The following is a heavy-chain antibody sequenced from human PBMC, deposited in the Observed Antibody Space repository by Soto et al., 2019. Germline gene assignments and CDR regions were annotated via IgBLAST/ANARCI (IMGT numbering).Heavy chain of an antibody. V-gene: IGHV3-30*18. CDR1: GFTFSSYG. D-gene: IGHD3-10*01. J-gene: IGHJ4*02. CDR2: ISYDGSNK. Sequence: GGSLRLSCAASGFTFSSYGMHWVRQAPGKGLEWVAVISYDGSNKYYADSVKGRFTISRDNSKNTLYLQMNSLRAEDTAVYYCAKEYGSGYFDYWGQGTLVTVSS. CDR3: AKEYGSGYFDY.